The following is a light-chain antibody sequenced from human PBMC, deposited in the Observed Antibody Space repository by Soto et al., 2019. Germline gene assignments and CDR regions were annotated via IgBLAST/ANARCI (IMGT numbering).Light chain of an antibody. CDR2: AVS. V-gene: IGLV2-8*01. CDR1: SSDVGGYDY. J-gene: IGLJ2*01. Sequence: QSALTQPPSASGSPGQSVTISCTGTSSDVGGYDYVSWYQQHPGKPHKLMIYAVSQRPSGVPDRFSGSKSGNTASLTVSGLQAEDEADYYCSSYAGSDNVVFGGGTKLTVL. CDR3: SSYAGSDNVV.